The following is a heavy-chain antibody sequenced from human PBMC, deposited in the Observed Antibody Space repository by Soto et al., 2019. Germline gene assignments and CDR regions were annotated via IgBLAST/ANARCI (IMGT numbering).Heavy chain of an antibody. V-gene: IGHV1-18*04. D-gene: IGHD3-16*01. CDR3: ARDRVAGIWGDAFDI. Sequence: ASVKVSCKTSGYTFTNHGINWVRQAPGQGLEWMGWINPYNGNTNYAQKLQGRVTSTTDTSTSTAYMDLRSLTSDDTAVYYCARDRVAGIWGDAFDIWGQGTMVTVSS. CDR2: INPYNGNT. CDR1: GYTFTNHG. J-gene: IGHJ3*02.